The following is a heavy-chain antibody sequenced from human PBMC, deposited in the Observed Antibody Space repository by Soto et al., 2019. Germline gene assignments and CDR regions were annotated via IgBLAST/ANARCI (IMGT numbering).Heavy chain of an antibody. V-gene: IGHV1-69*06. Sequence: QVQLVQPGAEVKTPGSSLKVSCTVSGSRFSNYVISWVRQAPGHGLEWLGRIIPIFNTTQYPQKFQGRVTITADKYTNTASLELSSLRSDDTAVYYCAREGRGKKAGYNGLVSLGYWGQGTPVTVSS. CDR1: GSRFSNYV. CDR3: AREGRGKKAGYNGLVSLGY. D-gene: IGHD2-2*02. CDR2: IIPIFNTT. J-gene: IGHJ4*02.